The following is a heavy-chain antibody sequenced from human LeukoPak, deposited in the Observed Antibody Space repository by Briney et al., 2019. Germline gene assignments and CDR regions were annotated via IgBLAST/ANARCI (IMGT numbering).Heavy chain of an antibody. D-gene: IGHD6-13*01. V-gene: IGHV3-33*08. CDR3: ARDHLDSSSWSYYYGMDV. CDR1: GFTVSSKY. J-gene: IGHJ6*02. Sequence: GGSLRLSCAASGFTVSSKYMSWVRQAPGKGLEWVAVIWYDGSNKYYADSVKGRFTISRDNSKNTLYLQMNSLRAEDTAVYYCARDHLDSSSWSYYYGMDVWGQGTTVTVSS. CDR2: IWYDGSNK.